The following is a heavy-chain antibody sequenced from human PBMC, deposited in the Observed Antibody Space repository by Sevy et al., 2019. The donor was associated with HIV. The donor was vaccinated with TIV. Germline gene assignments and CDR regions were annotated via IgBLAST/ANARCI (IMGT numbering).Heavy chain of an antibody. CDR1: GYTFTSYG. V-gene: IGHV1-18*04. CDR2: ISAYNGNT. D-gene: IGHD3-3*01. J-gene: IGHJ6*03. Sequence: ASVKVSCKASGYTFTSYGISWVRQAPGQGLEWMGWISAYNGNTNYAQKLQGRVTMTTATSTSTAYMELRSLRSDDTAVYYCARSHYDFWSGWTDLLNYYYYMDVWGKGTTVTVSS. CDR3: ARSHYDFWSGWTDLLNYYYYMDV.